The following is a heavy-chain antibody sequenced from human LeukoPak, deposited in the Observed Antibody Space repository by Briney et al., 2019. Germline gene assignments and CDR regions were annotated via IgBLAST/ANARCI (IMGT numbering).Heavy chain of an antibody. CDR2: ISYDGSNK. CDR3: AKFNRQYCSSTSCYGGFDY. Sequence: GGSLRLSCAASGFTFSSYGMHWVRQAPGKGLEWVAVISYDGSNKYYADSVKGRFTISRDNSKNTLYLQMNSLRAEDTAVYYCAKFNRQYCSSTSCYGGFDYWGQGTLVTVSS. V-gene: IGHV3-30*18. D-gene: IGHD2-2*01. CDR1: GFTFSSYG. J-gene: IGHJ4*02.